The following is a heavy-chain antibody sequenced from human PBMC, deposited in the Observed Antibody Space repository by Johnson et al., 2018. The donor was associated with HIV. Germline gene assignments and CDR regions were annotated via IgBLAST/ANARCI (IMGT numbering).Heavy chain of an antibody. D-gene: IGHD6-19*01. V-gene: IGHV3-30*14. CDR3: ARGGYSSGWSDAFDI. CDR2: ISYGVSNK. Sequence: QVQLVESGGGLVKPGGSLRLSCAASGFTFSDYYMSWIRQAPGKGLEWVAVISYGVSNKYYADSVKGRFTISRDNSKNTLYLQMNSLRAEDTAVYYCARGGYSSGWSDAFDIWGQGTMVTVSS. J-gene: IGHJ3*02. CDR1: GFTFSDYY.